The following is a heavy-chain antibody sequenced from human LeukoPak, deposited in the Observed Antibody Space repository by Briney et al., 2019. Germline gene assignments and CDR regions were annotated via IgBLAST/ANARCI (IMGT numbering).Heavy chain of an antibody. D-gene: IGHD3-22*01. CDR2: ISYDGSNK. CDR1: GFTFSSYA. J-gene: IGHJ4*02. CDR3: ARDSYDSSGYLPMDY. V-gene: IGHV3-30*04. Sequence: GGSLRLSCAASGFTFSSYAMHWVRQAPGKGLEWVAVISYDGSNKYYADSVKGRFTISRDNSKNTLYLQMNSLRAEDTAVYYCARDSYDSSGYLPMDYWGQGTLVTVSS.